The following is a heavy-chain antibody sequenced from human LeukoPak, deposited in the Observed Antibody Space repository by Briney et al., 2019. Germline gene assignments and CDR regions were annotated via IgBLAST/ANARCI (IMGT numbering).Heavy chain of an antibody. J-gene: IGHJ4*02. CDR2: INHSGST. CDR1: GGSISGYH. D-gene: IGHD3-22*01. Sequence: SETLSLTCTVSGGSISGYHWSWIRQPPGKGLEWIGEINHSGSTNYNPSLKSRVTISVDTSKNQFSLKLSSVTAADAAVYYCARGRRDSSGYYLDYWGQGTLVTVSS. CDR3: ARGRRDSSGYYLDY. V-gene: IGHV4-34*01.